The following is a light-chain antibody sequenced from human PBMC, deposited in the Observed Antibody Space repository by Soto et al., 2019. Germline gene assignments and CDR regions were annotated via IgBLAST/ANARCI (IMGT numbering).Light chain of an antibody. Sequence: EIVLTQSPATLSLSPGERATLSCRASQSVSSYLAWYQQKPGQAPRLLIYDASSRATGIPARFSGSGSGTDLTLTISSIEPEDFAVYYCQQRGNWPPYTFGQGTKLEIK. CDR3: QQRGNWPPYT. CDR1: QSVSSY. V-gene: IGKV3-11*01. J-gene: IGKJ2*01. CDR2: DAS.